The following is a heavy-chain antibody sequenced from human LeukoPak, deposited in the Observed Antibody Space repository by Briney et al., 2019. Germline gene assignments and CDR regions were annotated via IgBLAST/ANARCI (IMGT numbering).Heavy chain of an antibody. V-gene: IGHV3-11*04. Sequence: GGSLRLSCAASGFTFTDYYMTWLRQAPGKGLEWVSYISSSGSMIYYAESVRGRFTISRDNAKNSLSLQLNSLRAEDTAVYYCARTYSSLHFDYWGQGTLVTVSS. CDR1: GFTFTDYY. J-gene: IGHJ4*02. CDR3: ARTYSSLHFDY. D-gene: IGHD5-18*01. CDR2: ISSSGSMI.